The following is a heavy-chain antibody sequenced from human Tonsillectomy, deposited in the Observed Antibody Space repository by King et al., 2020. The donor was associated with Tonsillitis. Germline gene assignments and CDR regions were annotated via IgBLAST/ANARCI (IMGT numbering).Heavy chain of an antibody. D-gene: IGHD3-3*01. CDR3: ARESGLHDAFDI. CDR1: GGSIINGDYF. CDR2: IYYSGST. Sequence: VQLQESGPGLVKPSQTLSLTCSVSGGSIINGDYFWTWIRQPPGKGLEWIGYIYYSGSTHYNPTLKSPVTISLDTSRNQFSLQLSSVTAADTAVYYCARESGLHDAFDIWGQGTMVAVSS. J-gene: IGHJ3*02. V-gene: IGHV4-30-4*01.